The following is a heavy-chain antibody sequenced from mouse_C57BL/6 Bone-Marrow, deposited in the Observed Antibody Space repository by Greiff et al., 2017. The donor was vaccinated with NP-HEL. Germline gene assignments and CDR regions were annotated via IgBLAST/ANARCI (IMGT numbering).Heavy chain of an antibody. CDR3: ARDADLLKAMDY. Sequence: EVQVVESGGGLVQSGRSLRLSCATSGFTFSDFYMEWVRQAPGKGLEWIAASRNKANDYTTEYSASVKGRFIVSRDTSQSILYLQMNALRAEDTAIDYRARDADLLKAMDYWGQGTSVTVSS. CDR1: GFTFSDFY. V-gene: IGHV7-1*01. J-gene: IGHJ4*01. CDR2: SRNKANDYTT.